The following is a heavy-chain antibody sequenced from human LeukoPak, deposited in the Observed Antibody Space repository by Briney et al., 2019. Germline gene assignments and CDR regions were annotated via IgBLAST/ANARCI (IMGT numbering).Heavy chain of an antibody. CDR2: IIPIFGTA. V-gene: IGHV1-69*05. Sequence: SVKVSCKASGGTFSSYAISWVLQAPGQGLEWMGGIIPIFGTANYAQKFQGRVTITTDESTSTAYMELSSLRSEDTAVYYCARAPWANADYYYYMDVWGKGTTVTVSS. D-gene: IGHD4/OR15-4a*01. CDR3: ARAPWANADYYYYMDV. CDR1: GGTFSSYA. J-gene: IGHJ6*03.